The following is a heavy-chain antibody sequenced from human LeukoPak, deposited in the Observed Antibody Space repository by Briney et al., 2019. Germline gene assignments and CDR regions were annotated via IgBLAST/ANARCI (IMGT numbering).Heavy chain of an antibody. CDR1: GFTFSSYP. D-gene: IGHD2-21*01. J-gene: IGHJ4*02. V-gene: IGHV3-23*01. CDR2: ISANSGAT. CDR3: AKEVSIISRGLDY. Sequence: PGGFLRLSCAASGFTFSSYPMSWVRQAPGRGLEWVSVISANSGATYYADSVKGRVTISRDNSKNTLYLQMNSLRAEDTAVYYCAKEVSIISRGLDYWGQGILVTVSS.